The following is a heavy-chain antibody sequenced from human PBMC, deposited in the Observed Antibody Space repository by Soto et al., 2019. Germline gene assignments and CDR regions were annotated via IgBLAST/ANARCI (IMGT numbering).Heavy chain of an antibody. CDR1: GFTFSSYG. D-gene: IGHD3-3*01. CDR3: ARGSVYEWYDFWSGSRRKNWFDP. V-gene: IGHV3-33*01. J-gene: IGHJ5*02. Sequence: HPGGSLRLSCAASGFTFSSYGMHWVRQAPGKGLEWVAVIWYDGSNKYYADSVKGRFTISRDNSKNTLYLQMNSLRAEDTAVYYCARGSVYEWYDFWSGSRRKNWFDPWGQGXLVTVYS. CDR2: IWYDGSNK.